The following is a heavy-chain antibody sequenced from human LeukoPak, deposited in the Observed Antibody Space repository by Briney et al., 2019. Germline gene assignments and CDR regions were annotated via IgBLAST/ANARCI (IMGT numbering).Heavy chain of an antibody. J-gene: IGHJ6*02. V-gene: IGHV1-69*04. D-gene: IGHD4-17*01. CDR2: IIPILGIA. Sequence: GASVKVSCKASGGTFSSYAISWVRQAPGQGLEWMGRIIPILGIANYAQKFQGRVTITADKSTSTAYMELSSLRSEDTGVYYCARPIATVTRNYYYYGMDVWGQGTTVTVSS. CDR3: ARPIATVTRNYYYYGMDV. CDR1: GGTFSSYA.